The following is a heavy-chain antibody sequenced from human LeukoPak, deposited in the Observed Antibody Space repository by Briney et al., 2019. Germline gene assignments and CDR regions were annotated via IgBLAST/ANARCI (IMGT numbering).Heavy chain of an antibody. CDR1: GYIFTSYG. CDR3: ARGPGYGDSTYYFDY. CDR2: ISAYNGKT. D-gene: IGHD2-21*02. J-gene: IGHJ4*02. Sequence: ASVRVSCKASGYIFTSYGISWVRQAPGQGLEWMGWISAYNGKTNYAQKLQGRVTMTTDTSTTTVYMEVRSLRSDDTAVYYCARGPGYGDSTYYFDYWGQGTLVTVSS. V-gene: IGHV1-18*04.